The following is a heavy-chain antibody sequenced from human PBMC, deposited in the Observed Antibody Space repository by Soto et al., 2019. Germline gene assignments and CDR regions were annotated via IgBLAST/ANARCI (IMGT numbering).Heavy chain of an antibody. J-gene: IGHJ6*03. CDR2: IKQDESAK. CDR3: ARRCGRASCPYYMEV. V-gene: IGHV3-7*01. D-gene: IGHD2-2*01. Sequence: EVQLVESGGGLVQPGGSLRLSCAASGFIFSSYWMSWVRQAPGKGLEWVATIKQDESAKHYVDSVKGRFTISRDNAKNSLFLQMSSLRAEETAVYYCARRCGRASCPYYMEVWGKGTTVTVSS. CDR1: GFIFSSYW.